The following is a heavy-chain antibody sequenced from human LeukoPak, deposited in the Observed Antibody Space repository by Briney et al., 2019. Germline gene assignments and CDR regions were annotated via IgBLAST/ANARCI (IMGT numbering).Heavy chain of an antibody. CDR2: IYPGDSDT. Sequence: GESLKISCKGSGYSFINHWIGWVRQMPGKGLEWMGIIYPGDSDTRYSPSFQGQVTISADKSISTAYLQWSSLKPSDTAMYYCARGSVYYDILTGYYRDDAFDIWGQGTMVTVSS. D-gene: IGHD3-9*01. CDR3: ARGSVYYDILTGYYRDDAFDI. V-gene: IGHV5-51*01. CDR1: GYSFINHW. J-gene: IGHJ3*02.